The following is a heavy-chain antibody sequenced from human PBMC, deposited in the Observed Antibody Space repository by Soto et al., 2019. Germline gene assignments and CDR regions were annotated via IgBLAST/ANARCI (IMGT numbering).Heavy chain of an antibody. J-gene: IGHJ5*02. V-gene: IGHV3-33*01. CDR1: GFTFSSYG. CDR2: IWYDGSNK. CDR3: ARDHPEEDWFGP. Sequence: QVQLVESGGGVVQPGRSLRLSCAASGFTFSSYGMHWVRQAPGKGLEWVAVIWYDGSNKYYADSVKGRFTISRDNSKNTLYLQMNSLRAEDTAVYYCARDHPEEDWFGPWGQGTLVTVSS.